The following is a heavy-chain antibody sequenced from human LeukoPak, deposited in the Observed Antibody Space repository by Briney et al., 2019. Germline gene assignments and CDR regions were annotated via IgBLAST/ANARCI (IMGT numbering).Heavy chain of an antibody. CDR2: IRFDGSTK. CDR1: GFTFDDYG. J-gene: IGHJ4*02. Sequence: GGSLRLSXAASGFTFDDYGMSWVRQAPGKGLEWLAFIRFDGSTKYYADSVKGRFTVSRDNSKSTLYLQMNSLRAEDTAVYYCAQPDFWGQGTLVTVSS. CDR3: AQPDF. V-gene: IGHV3-30*02.